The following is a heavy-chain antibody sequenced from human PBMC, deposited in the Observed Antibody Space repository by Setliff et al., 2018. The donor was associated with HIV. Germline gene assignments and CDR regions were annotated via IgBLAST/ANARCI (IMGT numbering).Heavy chain of an antibody. Sequence: SETLSLTCAVYGGSFSGYFWSWVRQSPGKGLEWVGSVSHRGTTYYKSSLKSRVTIAADTPKNQVSLNLRAVTAADTAVYFCARGGAVSADFDSWGQGTLVTVSS. CDR2: VSHRGTT. D-gene: IGHD3-16*01. J-gene: IGHJ5*01. V-gene: IGHV4-34*01. CDR3: ARGGAVSADFDS. CDR1: GGSFSGYF.